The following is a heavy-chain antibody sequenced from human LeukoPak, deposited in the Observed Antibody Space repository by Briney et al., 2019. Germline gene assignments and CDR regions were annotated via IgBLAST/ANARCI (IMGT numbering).Heavy chain of an antibody. CDR1: GFTFSSYA. CDR3: AKRRDYDSTGYYFTPYYFDY. D-gene: IGHD3-22*01. Sequence: GGFLRLSCAASGFTFSSYAMTWVRQAPGKGLECVSSISGSGDSTNYADSVKGRFSISRDNSKNTVFLQMNTLRAEDTAVYYCAKRRDYDSTGYYFTPYYFDYWGQGTLVTVSS. V-gene: IGHV3-23*01. J-gene: IGHJ4*02. CDR2: ISGSGDST.